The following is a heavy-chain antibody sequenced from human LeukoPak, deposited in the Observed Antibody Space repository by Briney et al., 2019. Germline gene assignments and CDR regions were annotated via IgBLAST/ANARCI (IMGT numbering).Heavy chain of an antibody. Sequence: ASVKLSCKASGYTFTGYYMHWVRQAPGQGLEWMGRINPNSGGTNYAQKFQGRVTMTRDTSISTAYMDLTRLRSDDTAVYYCARGTEYYFDYRGQGTLVTVSS. CDR3: ARGTEYYFDY. D-gene: IGHD1-1*01. J-gene: IGHJ4*02. V-gene: IGHV1-2*06. CDR1: GYTFTGYY. CDR2: INPNSGGT.